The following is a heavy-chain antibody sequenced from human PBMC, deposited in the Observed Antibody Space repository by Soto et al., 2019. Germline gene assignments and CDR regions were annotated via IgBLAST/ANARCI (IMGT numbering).Heavy chain of an antibody. Sequence: EVQLVESGGGLVQPGRSLRLSCAASGFTFDDYAMHWVRQAPGKGLEWVSGISWNSGSIGYADSVKGRFTISRDNAKNSLYLQMNSLRAEDTALYYCAKGGWYDYYDSSGYVDYWGQGTLVTVSS. J-gene: IGHJ4*02. CDR2: ISWNSGSI. CDR1: GFTFDDYA. V-gene: IGHV3-9*01. CDR3: AKGGWYDYYDSSGYVDY. D-gene: IGHD3-22*01.